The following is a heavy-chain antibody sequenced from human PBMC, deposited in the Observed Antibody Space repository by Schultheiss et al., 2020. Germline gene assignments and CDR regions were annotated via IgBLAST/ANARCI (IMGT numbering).Heavy chain of an antibody. CDR3: STDKGISQATIFDY. V-gene: IGHV3-15*01. CDR2: IKSKADGGTT. D-gene: IGHD6-13*01. Sequence: GGSLRLSCEVSGFIFSKGWLAWVRQAPGKGLEWVARIKSKADGGTTDYATPVKGRFTISRDDSQNTVYLQMDSLQTEDTGVYYCSTDKGISQATIFDYWGRGTQVTVSS. CDR1: GFIFSKGW. J-gene: IGHJ4*02.